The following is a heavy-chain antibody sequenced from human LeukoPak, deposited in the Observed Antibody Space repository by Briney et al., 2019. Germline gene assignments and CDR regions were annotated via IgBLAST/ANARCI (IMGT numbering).Heavy chain of an antibody. D-gene: IGHD6-6*01. CDR1: GLSFSIYS. Sequence: GGSLRLSCAASGLSFSIYSLNWVRQAPGKGLEWVSYISHTGSTMSYADSVKGRFTISRDNSKNTLYLQMNSLRAEDTAVYYCAKDRSGSSSSFDYWGQGTLVTVSS. CDR2: ISHTGSTM. V-gene: IGHV3-48*01. J-gene: IGHJ4*02. CDR3: AKDRSGSSSSFDY.